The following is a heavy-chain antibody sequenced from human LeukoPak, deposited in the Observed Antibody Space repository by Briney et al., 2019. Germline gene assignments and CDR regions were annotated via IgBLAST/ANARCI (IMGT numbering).Heavy chain of an antibody. CDR2: ISTYNGNT. CDR3: ARGWGGYTYGYDYYYYYMDV. Sequence: ASVKVSCKASGYRFTSYGITWVRQAPGYGLEWMGWISTYNGNTNYAQRFQDRVTMTADTSTTTAYLELRSLRSDDTAVYYCARGWGGYTYGYDYYYYYMDVWGEGTTVTVSS. V-gene: IGHV1-18*01. CDR1: GYRFTSYG. D-gene: IGHD5-18*01. J-gene: IGHJ6*03.